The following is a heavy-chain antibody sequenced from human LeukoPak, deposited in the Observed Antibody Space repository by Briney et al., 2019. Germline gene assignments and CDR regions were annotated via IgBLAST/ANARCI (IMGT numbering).Heavy chain of an antibody. J-gene: IGHJ4*02. V-gene: IGHV1-2*02. CDR2: INPNSGGT. Sequence: GASVKVSCKASGYTFTGYYMHWVRQAPGKGLEWMGWINPNSGGTNYAQKFQGRVTMTRDTSISTAYMELSRLRSDDTAVYYCARASYDFWSGYYLDYWGQGTLVTVSS. CDR3: ARASYDFWSGYYLDY. CDR1: GYTFTGYY. D-gene: IGHD3-3*01.